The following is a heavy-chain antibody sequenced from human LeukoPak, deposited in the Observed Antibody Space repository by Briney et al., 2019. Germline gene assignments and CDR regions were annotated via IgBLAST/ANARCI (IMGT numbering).Heavy chain of an antibody. Sequence: PGGSLRLSCAASGFTFSSYAMSWVRQAPGKGLEWVSAISGSGGSTYYADSVKGRFTISRDNSKNTLYLQMNRLRAEDTAVYYCAKDRDFWSGYPLIFDYWGQGTLVTVSS. V-gene: IGHV3-23*01. J-gene: IGHJ4*02. CDR1: GFTFSSYA. CDR2: ISGSGGST. CDR3: AKDRDFWSGYPLIFDY. D-gene: IGHD3-3*01.